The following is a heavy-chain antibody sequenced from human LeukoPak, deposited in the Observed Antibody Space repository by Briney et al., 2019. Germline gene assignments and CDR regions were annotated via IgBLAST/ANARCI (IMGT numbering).Heavy chain of an antibody. Sequence: SQTLSLTCTVSGGSISSGGYYWSWIRQPPGKGLEWIGYIYHSGSTYYNPSLKSRVTISVDRSKNQFSLKLSSVTAADTAVYYCARNNGGYPLPFDYWGQGTLVTVSS. D-gene: IGHD5-12*01. CDR3: ARNNGGYPLPFDY. CDR2: IYHSGST. J-gene: IGHJ4*02. V-gene: IGHV4-30-2*01. CDR1: GGSISSGGYY.